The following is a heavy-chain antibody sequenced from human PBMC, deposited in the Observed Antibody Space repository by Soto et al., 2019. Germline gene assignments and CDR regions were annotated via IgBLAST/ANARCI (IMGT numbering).Heavy chain of an antibody. CDR3: AKGPSGGTGVENWFDP. CDR2: ISGSGGST. J-gene: IGHJ5*02. CDR1: GFTFSSYA. Sequence: LRLSCAASGFTFSSYAMSWVRQAPGKGLEWASAISGSGGSTYYADSVKGRFTISRDNSKNTLYLQMNSLRAEDTAVYYCAKGPSGGTGVENWFDPWGQGTLVTVSS. V-gene: IGHV3-23*01. D-gene: IGHD1-1*01.